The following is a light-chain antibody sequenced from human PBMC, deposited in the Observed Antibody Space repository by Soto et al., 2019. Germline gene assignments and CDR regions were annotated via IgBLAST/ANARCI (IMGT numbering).Light chain of an antibody. Sequence: IQMSQSGSTLSASAWDRVTITCRASQTISRWLAWYQQKPGKAPQLLIEKASTLESGVPSRFSGSGSGTHFTLTINSLQPDDYGTYFCQQFHSFPITFGQGTRLEI. CDR2: KAS. V-gene: IGKV1-5*03. CDR1: QTISRW. CDR3: QQFHSFPIT. J-gene: IGKJ5*01.